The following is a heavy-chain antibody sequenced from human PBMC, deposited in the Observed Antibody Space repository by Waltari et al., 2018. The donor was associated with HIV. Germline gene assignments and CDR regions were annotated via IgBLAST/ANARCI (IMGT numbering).Heavy chain of an antibody. CDR2: IYPGDSDT. CDR3: ASSDCTKGVCSQLDY. CDR1: GYSFTSYW. V-gene: IGHV5-51*01. D-gene: IGHD2-8*01. Sequence: EVQLVQSGAEVKKPGESLKISCKGSGYSFTSYWIGWVRQMPGKGLEWMGIIYPGDSDTRDSPSFQGQVTISADKSISTAYLQWSSLKASDTAMYYCASSDCTKGVCSQLDYWGQGTLVTVSS. J-gene: IGHJ4*02.